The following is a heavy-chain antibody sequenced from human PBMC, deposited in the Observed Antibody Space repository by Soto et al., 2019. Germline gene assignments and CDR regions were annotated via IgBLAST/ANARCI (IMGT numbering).Heavy chain of an antibody. CDR3: ARDQDTAMVKLDY. D-gene: IGHD5-18*01. J-gene: IGHJ4*02. Sequence: GGSLRLSCAASGFTFSSYAMHWVRQAPGKGLEWVAVISYDGSNKYYADSVKGRFTISRDNSKNTLYLQMNSLRAEDTAVYYCARDQDTAMVKLDYWGQGTLVTVSS. V-gene: IGHV3-30-3*01. CDR1: GFTFSSYA. CDR2: ISYDGSNK.